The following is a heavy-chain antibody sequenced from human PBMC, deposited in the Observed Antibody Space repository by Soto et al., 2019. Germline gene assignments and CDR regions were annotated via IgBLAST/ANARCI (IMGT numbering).Heavy chain of an antibody. CDR3: ARGCRDGYSRPDY. V-gene: IGHV3-21*01. CDR2: ISSSSGNV. CDR1: GFTFSSYS. J-gene: IGHJ4*02. D-gene: IGHD5-18*01. Sequence: EVQLVESGGGLVKPGGSLRLSCAASGFTFSSYSMHWVRQAPGKGLEWVSCISSSSGNVFYADSVKGRFTISRDNAQKSLYLQMNSLRAEDTGVYYCARGCRDGYSRPDYWGQGTLVNVSS.